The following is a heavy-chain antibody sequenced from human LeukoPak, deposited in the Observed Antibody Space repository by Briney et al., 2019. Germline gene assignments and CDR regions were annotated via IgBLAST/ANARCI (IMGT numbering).Heavy chain of an antibody. Sequence: ASVKVSCKASGYTFTGYYMHWVRQAPGQGLEWMGWINPNSGGTNYAQKFQGRVTMTRDTSISTAYMELSRLGSDDTAVYYCARDGDTIFGVVIMGPHFDYWGQGTLVTVSS. CDR3: ARDGDTIFGVVIMGPHFDY. D-gene: IGHD3-3*01. CDR1: GYTFTGYY. J-gene: IGHJ4*02. CDR2: INPNSGGT. V-gene: IGHV1-2*02.